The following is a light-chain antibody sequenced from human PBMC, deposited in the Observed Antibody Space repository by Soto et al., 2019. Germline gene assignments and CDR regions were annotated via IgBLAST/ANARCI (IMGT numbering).Light chain of an antibody. CDR3: QQYKSYWT. V-gene: IGKV1-5*01. CDR1: QSIYNY. CDR2: DVS. Sequence: DIQMTQSPSTLSASVGDRVTITCRASQSIYNYLAWYQQKPGKAPKSLIYDVSTLESGVPSRFSGSGSGTEFTLTISSLQPDDLATYYCQQYKSYWTFGQGTKVDIK. J-gene: IGKJ1*01.